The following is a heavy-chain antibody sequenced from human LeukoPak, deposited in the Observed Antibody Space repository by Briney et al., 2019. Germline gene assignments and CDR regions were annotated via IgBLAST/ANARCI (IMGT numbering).Heavy chain of an antibody. J-gene: IGHJ5*02. CDR2: IYTSGST. Sequence: SETLSLTCTVSGGSTSSGSYYWSWIRQPAGKGLEWIGRIYTSGSTNYNPSLKSRVTISVDTSKNQFSLKLSFVTAADTAVYYCARGIATRLVVNWFDPWGQGTLVTVSS. V-gene: IGHV4-61*02. CDR3: ARGIATRLVVNWFDP. D-gene: IGHD6-6*01. CDR1: GGSTSSGSYY.